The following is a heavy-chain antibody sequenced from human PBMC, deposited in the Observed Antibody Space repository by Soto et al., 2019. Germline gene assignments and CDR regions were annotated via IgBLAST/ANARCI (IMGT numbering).Heavy chain of an antibody. Sequence: QVQLVESGGGLVKPGGSLRLSCAASGFTFSDYYMSWIRQAPGKGLEWVSYISSSGSTIYYEDSVKGRFTISRDNAKNSLYLQMNSLRAEDTAVYYCASLLRMGSSNAFDIWGQGTMVTVSS. V-gene: IGHV3-11*01. J-gene: IGHJ3*02. CDR1: GFTFSDYY. CDR3: ASLLRMGSSNAFDI. D-gene: IGHD3-22*01. CDR2: ISSSGSTI.